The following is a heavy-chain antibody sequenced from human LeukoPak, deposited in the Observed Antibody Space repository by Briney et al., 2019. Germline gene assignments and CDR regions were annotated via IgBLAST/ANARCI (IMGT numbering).Heavy chain of an antibody. CDR3: ARRKYCSGTTCYTGGYRYFDY. J-gene: IGHJ4*02. D-gene: IGHD2-2*02. Sequence: GGSLRLSCAASGFTFSTNWMSWVRQAPGKGLEWVANIKQDGGETYYVDSVKGRFTISRDNAKSSLYLQMNSLRAEDTAVYYCARRKYCSGTTCYTGGYRYFDYWGQGTLVTVSS. CDR1: GFTFSTNW. CDR2: IKQDGGET. V-gene: IGHV3-7*01.